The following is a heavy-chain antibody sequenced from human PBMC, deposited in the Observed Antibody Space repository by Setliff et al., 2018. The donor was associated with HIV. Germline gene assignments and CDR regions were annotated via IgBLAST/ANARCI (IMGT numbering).Heavy chain of an antibody. CDR3: VTGYNSVWYSVF. V-gene: IGHV4-38-2*01. CDR2: TYQSGNA. CDR1: GHSISSGYF. J-gene: IGHJ4*02. D-gene: IGHD6-13*01. Sequence: SETLSLTCAVSGHSISSGYFCGWIRQTPGKGLEWIGNTYQSGNAYYNPSLKSRVTISVDTSRNRFSLNLSSVTAADTAVYYCVTGYNSVWYSVFWGQG.